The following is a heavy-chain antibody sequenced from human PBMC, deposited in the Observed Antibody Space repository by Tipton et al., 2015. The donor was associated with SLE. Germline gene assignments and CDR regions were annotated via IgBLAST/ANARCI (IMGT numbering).Heavy chain of an antibody. Sequence: SLRLSCAVSGFTFTSYGMHWVRQAPGKGLEWVGLIRSPAYGGTPEYAASLKGRITISRDDSKSIAYLQMTSLKVEDTAVYYCSRGIAPAGTWSYLDYWGQGALVTVSS. CDR3: SRGIAPAGTWSYLDY. CDR2: IRSPAYGGTP. J-gene: IGHJ4*02. D-gene: IGHD6-25*01. CDR1: GFTFTSYG. V-gene: IGHV3-49*04.